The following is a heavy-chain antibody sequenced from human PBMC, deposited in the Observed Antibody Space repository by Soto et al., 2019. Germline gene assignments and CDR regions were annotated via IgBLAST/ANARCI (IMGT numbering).Heavy chain of an antibody. J-gene: IGHJ4*02. V-gene: IGHV4-31*03. CDR2: IYYTGNT. D-gene: IGHD1-1*01. CDR1: GGSISSGATGSY. Sequence: QVQLQESGPGLVKPSQTLSLTCTVSGGSISSGATGSYWTWIRQLPGKGLEWIGYIYYTGNTYYNPSLKSRPTISIDTSENQFSLRLTSVTAADTAVYFCASGHDAYKVRYWGQGTLATVSS. CDR3: ASGHDAYKVRY.